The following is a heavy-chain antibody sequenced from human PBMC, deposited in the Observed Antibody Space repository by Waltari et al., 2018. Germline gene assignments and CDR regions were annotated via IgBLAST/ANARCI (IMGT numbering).Heavy chain of an antibody. CDR3: ARTFKGQVDP. J-gene: IGHJ5*02. CDR2: INHSGST. Sequence: QVQLQQWGAGLLKPSETLSLTRAVYGGSFSGYYWSWIRQPPGKGLEWIGEINHSGSTNSNPSLKSRVTISVDTSKNQFSLKLSSVTAADTAVYYCARTFKGQVDPWGQGTLVTVSS. CDR1: GGSFSGYY. V-gene: IGHV4-34*01.